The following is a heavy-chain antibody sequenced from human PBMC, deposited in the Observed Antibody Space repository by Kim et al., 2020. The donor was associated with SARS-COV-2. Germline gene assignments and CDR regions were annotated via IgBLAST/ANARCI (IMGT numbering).Heavy chain of an antibody. CDR1: GFTFSNAW. CDR3: LSDDSSWYYYYGMDV. CDR2: IKSKTDGGTT. J-gene: IGHJ6*02. V-gene: IGHV3-15*01. Sequence: GGSLRLSCAASGFTFSNAWMSWVRQAPGKGLEWVGRIKSKTDGGTTDYAAPVKGRFTISRDDSKNTLYLQMNSLKTEDTAVYYCLSDDSSWYYYYGMDVWGQGTTVTVSS. D-gene: IGHD6-13*01.